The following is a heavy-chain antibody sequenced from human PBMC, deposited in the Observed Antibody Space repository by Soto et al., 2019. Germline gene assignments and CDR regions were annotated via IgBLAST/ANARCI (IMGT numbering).Heavy chain of an antibody. CDR1: GGTFSSYA. Sequence: QVQLVQSGAEVKKPGSSVKVSCKASGGTFSSYAISWVRQAPGKGLEWMGGNIPISGTANYAQKFQGRVTITADESTSTAYMELSSLRSEDTAVYYCARSQGSSTSLEIYYYYYYGMDVWGQGTTVTVSS. J-gene: IGHJ6*02. V-gene: IGHV1-69*01. CDR3: ARSQGSSTSLEIYYYYYYGMDV. D-gene: IGHD2-2*01. CDR2: NIPISGTA.